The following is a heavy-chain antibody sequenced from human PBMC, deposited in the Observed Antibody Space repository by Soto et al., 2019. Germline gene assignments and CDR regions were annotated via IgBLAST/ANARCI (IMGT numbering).Heavy chain of an antibody. CDR1: GGTFSSYA. CDR3: AGERCVLVYSSGGDGYFDY. J-gene: IGHJ4*02. CDR2: IIPIFGTA. Sequence: QVQLVQSGAEVKKPGSSVKVSCKASGGTFSSYAISWVRQAPGQGLEWMGGIIPIFGTANYAQKFQGRVTVTADESTSTAYMELRSLRAEDTGGDYCAGERCVLVYSSGGDGYFDYWGQGTLVTVSS. V-gene: IGHV1-69*01. D-gene: IGHD6-19*01.